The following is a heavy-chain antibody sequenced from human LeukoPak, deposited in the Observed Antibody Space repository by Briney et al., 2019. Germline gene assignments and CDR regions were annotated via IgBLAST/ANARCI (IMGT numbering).Heavy chain of an antibody. J-gene: IGHJ6*04. CDR2: ISGSGGST. D-gene: IGHD2-2*01. Sequence: GGSLRLSCAASGFTFSTHGMSWVRQAPGKGLEWVSAISGSGGSTYYADSVKGRFAISRDNSENTLYLQMNSLRAEDTAVYYCASVQLYCSSTSCLGVDVWGKGTTVTISS. CDR1: GFTFSTHG. CDR3: ASVQLYCSSTSCLGVDV. V-gene: IGHV3-23*01.